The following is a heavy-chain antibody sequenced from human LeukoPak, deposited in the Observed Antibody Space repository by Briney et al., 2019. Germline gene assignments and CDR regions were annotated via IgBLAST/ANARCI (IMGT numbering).Heavy chain of an antibody. V-gene: IGHV3-7*01. CDR1: GFTFSSYW. CDR3: GRHGGAFEM. CDR2: IKQDGSEK. Sequence: GGSLRLSCAASGFTFSSYWMSWVRQTPGKGLEWVANIKQDGSEKDYVDSVKSRFTISRDNAKNSLCLQMNSLRVEDTAVYYCGRHGGAFEMWGQGTMVTVSS. J-gene: IGHJ3*02.